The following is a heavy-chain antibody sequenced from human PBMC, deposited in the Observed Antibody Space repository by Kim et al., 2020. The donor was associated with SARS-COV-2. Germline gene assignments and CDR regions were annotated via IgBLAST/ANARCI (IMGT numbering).Heavy chain of an antibody. CDR3: ARVAGSSSLGVDY. V-gene: IGHV1-69*01. J-gene: IGHJ4*02. Sequence: YAQKFQGRVPITADESTSTAYMELSSLRSEDTAVYYCARVAGSSSLGVDYWGQGTLVTVSS. D-gene: IGHD6-6*01.